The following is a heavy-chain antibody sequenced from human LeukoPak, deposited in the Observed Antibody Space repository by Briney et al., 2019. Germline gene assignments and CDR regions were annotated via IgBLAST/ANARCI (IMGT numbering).Heavy chain of an antibody. V-gene: IGHV4-39*01. CDR1: GXSISSSSDY. Sequence: PSETLSLTCTVSGXSISSSSDYWGWIRQPPGRGLEWIGSIYYSGNTYYNPSLKSRVTISVDTSKNQFSLNLTSVTAADTAVYYCARHKLPIDYWGQGTLVTVSS. CDR3: ARHKLPIDY. J-gene: IGHJ4*02. D-gene: IGHD6-6*01. CDR2: IYYSGNT.